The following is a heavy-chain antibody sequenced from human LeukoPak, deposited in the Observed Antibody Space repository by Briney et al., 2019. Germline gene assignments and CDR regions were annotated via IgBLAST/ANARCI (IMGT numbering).Heavy chain of an antibody. V-gene: IGHV3-48*03. Sequence: GGSLRLSCAASGFIFSSYEMNWVRQAPGKGLEWVSYIGTGTTIYYSDSVKGRFTISRDNAKNSLYLQMNNLRAEDTGIYYCARDGTKGNPRWLQPYYYYYYMDVWGIGTTVTVSS. CDR3: ARDGTKGNPRWLQPYYYYYYMDV. CDR1: GFIFSSYE. J-gene: IGHJ6*03. D-gene: IGHD5-24*01. CDR2: IGTGTTI.